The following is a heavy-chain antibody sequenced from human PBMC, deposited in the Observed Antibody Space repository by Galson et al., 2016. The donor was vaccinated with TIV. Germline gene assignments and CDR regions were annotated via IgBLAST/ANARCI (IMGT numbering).Heavy chain of an antibody. CDR2: IHSTGST. V-gene: IGHV4-61*10. CDR3: ARAVRGPYYYDSTGYPYYFDY. J-gene: IGHJ4*02. Sequence: ETLSLTCTVSSGSISRGNSYWSWIRQPAGKGLEWIGRIHSTGSTNYNPSLKSRLTISVDTSKNQFSLKLTSVTAADTAVYYCARAVRGPYYYDSTGYPYYFDYWGQGTLVTVSS. D-gene: IGHD3-22*01. CDR1: SGSISRGNSY.